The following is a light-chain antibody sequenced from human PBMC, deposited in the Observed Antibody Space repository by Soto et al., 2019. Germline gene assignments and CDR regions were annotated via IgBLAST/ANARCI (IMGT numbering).Light chain of an antibody. J-gene: IGKJ4*01. CDR3: QKYNSAPLT. V-gene: IGKV3-15*01. Sequence: EIVMTQSPATLSLSPGERATLSCRASQSVSSNLAWYQQKPGQAPRLLIYGASTRATGIPARFSGSGSGTDFTLTISSLQPEDVAAYYCQKYNSAPLTFGGGTKVDIK. CDR1: QSVSSN. CDR2: GAS.